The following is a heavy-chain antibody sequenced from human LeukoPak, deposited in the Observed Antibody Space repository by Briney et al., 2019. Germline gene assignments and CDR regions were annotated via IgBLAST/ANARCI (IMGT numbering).Heavy chain of an antibody. CDR3: AKPLMRDRWFGES. CDR1: GFTFNTYG. Sequence: GGSLRLSCAASGFTFNTYGMSWVRRAPGKGLEWVSGISGSGGATYYADSVKGRFTISRDTSRNTLYLQMNSLRPEDTAVYYCAKPLMRDRWFGESWGQGTLVTVSS. V-gene: IGHV3-23*01. CDR2: ISGSGGAT. J-gene: IGHJ5*02. D-gene: IGHD3-10*01.